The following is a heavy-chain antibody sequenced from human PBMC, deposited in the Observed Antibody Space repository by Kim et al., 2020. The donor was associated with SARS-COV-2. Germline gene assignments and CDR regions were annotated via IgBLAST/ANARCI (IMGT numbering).Heavy chain of an antibody. CDR3: ARDTSPGYMSD. Sequence: GGSLRLSCAASGFTFGTYWMHCVRQAPGKGLVFISRIRTAGSITSYAESVKGPFTVSRDNAMNTLYLEMNSLRAEDTAVYYCARDTSPGYMSDWGQGVLVTVAS. CDR1: GFTFGTYW. V-gene: IGHV3-74*01. J-gene: IGHJ4*02. D-gene: IGHD2-2*02. CDR2: IRTAGSIT.